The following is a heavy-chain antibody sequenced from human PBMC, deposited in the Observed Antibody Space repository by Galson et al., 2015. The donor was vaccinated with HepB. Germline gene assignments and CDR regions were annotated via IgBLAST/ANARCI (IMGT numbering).Heavy chain of an antibody. CDR2: IRSKAYGGTT. Sequence: SLRLSCAGSGFTFGDYTMSWFRQAPGKGLEWVGFIRSKAYGGTTEYAASVKGRFIISRDESKSIAYLQMNSLKTEDTAVYYCNKGSGELYFYGMDVWGQGTTVTVSS. V-gene: IGHV3-49*03. CDR1: GFTFGDYT. J-gene: IGHJ6*02. CDR3: NKGSGELYFYGMDV. D-gene: IGHD3-10*01.